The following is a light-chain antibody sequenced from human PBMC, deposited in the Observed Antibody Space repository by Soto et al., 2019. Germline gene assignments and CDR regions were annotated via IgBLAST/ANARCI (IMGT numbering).Light chain of an antibody. CDR2: DVS. V-gene: IGLV2-14*01. CDR3: CSYTTSNTRQIV. J-gene: IGLJ1*01. CDR1: SSDVGGYNY. Sequence: QSVLTQPASVSGSPGQSITISCTGTSSDVGGYNYVSWNQQQPGKAPKFMNYDVSNRPSGVSNRLSGSKSGNTASLTNTGLQAEDEADYYCCSYTTSNTRQIVFGTGTKVTVL.